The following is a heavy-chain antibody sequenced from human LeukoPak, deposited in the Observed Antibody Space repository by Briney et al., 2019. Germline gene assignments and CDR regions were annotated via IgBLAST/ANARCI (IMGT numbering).Heavy chain of an antibody. V-gene: IGHV3-30*04. CDR2: ISYDGSNK. Sequence: GGSLRLSCAASGFTFSSYAMHWVRQAPGKGLEWVAVISYDGSNKYYADSVKGRFTISRDNAKNSLFLQMNSLRDDDTGVYFCATDTLRFRMDVWGKGTTVIVSS. J-gene: IGHJ6*04. CDR1: GFTFSSYA. CDR3: ATDTLRFRMDV. D-gene: IGHD3-3*01.